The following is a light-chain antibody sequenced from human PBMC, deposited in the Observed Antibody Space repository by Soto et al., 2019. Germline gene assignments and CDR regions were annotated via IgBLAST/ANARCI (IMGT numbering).Light chain of an antibody. V-gene: IGLV8-61*01. CDR3: SLCLGSGIMF. J-gene: IGLJ2*01. CDR2: STN. Sequence: QAVVTQEPSFSVSPGGTVTLTCGLTSGSVSILSYPSWYQQTPGQTPRTLIYSTNTRSSGVPDRFSVSILGTKAALTITGAQTGDASHGYCSLCLGSGIMFFGRGTKRTVL. CDR1: SGSVSILSY.